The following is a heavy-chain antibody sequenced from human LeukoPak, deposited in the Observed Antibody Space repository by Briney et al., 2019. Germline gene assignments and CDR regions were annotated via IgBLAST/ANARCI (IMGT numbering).Heavy chain of an antibody. CDR1: GFTFSSYG. V-gene: IGHV3-33*01. CDR3: ARKVGATAYYYYYYMDV. J-gene: IGHJ6*03. CDR2: IWYDGSNK. Sequence: GGSLRLSCAASGFTFSSYGMHWVRQAPGKGLEWVAVIWYDGSNKYYADSVKGRFTISRDNSKNTLYLQMNSLRAEDTAVYYCARKVGATAYYYYYYMDVWGKGTTVTVSS. D-gene: IGHD1-26*01.